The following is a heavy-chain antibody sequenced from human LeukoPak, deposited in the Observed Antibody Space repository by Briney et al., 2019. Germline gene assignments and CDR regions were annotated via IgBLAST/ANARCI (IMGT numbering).Heavy chain of an antibody. CDR2: IYYSGST. CDR1: GGSISSSRFC. CDR3: ARHVSSDLRIVVVTSDWCFDR. V-gene: IGHV4-39*01. Sequence: SETLSLTCIVSGGSISSSRFCWGWIRQPPGKGLEWIGTIYYSGSTYYNPSLKSRVTISADTSKNQFSLNLSSVTAADTGVYYCARHVSSDLRIVVVTSDWCFDRWGRGTLVTVSS. D-gene: IGHD2-21*02. J-gene: IGHJ2*01.